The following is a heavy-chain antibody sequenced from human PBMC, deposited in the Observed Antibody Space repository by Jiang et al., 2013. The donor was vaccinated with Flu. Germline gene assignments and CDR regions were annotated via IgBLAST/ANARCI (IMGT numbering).Heavy chain of an antibody. CDR1: GGTFSSYT. Sequence: GAEVKKPGSSVKVSCKASGGTFSSYTISWVRQAPGQGLEWMGRIIPILGIANYAQKFQGRVTITADKSTSTAYMELSSLRSEDTAVYYCARDSYGGGYYYYGMDVWGQGTTVTVSS. CDR2: IIPILGIA. V-gene: IGHV1-69*04. D-gene: IGHD4-23*01. CDR3: ARDSYGGGYYYYGMDV. J-gene: IGHJ6*02.